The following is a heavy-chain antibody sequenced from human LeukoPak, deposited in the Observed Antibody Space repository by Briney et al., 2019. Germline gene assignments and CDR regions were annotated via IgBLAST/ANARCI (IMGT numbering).Heavy chain of an antibody. D-gene: IGHD2-2*01. CDR1: GGTFSSYA. V-gene: IGHV1-69*13. CDR3: ARVENCSSTSCPPLLDYYYYYMDV. J-gene: IGHJ6*03. CDR2: IIPVFGTA. Sequence: SVKVSCKASGGTFSSYAISWVRQAPGQGLEWMGGIIPVFGTANYAQKFQGRVTITADESTTTAYMELSSLRSEDTAVYYCARVENCSSTSCPPLLDYYYYYMDVWGKGTTVTVSS.